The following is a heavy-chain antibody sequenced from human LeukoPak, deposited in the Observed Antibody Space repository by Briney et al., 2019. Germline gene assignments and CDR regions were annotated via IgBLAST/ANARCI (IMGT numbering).Heavy chain of an antibody. Sequence: PSETLSLTCAVYGGSFSGYYWSWIRQPPGKGLEWIGEINHSGSTNYNPSLKSRVTISVDTSKNQFSLKLSSVTAADTAVYYCARREVLTGYTFDYWGQGTLVTVSS. CDR1: GGSFSGYY. V-gene: IGHV4-34*01. D-gene: IGHD3-9*01. J-gene: IGHJ4*02. CDR3: ARREVLTGYTFDY. CDR2: INHSGST.